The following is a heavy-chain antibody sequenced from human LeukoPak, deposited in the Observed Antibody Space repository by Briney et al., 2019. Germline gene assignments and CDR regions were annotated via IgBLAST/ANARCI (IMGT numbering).Heavy chain of an antibody. CDR2: INPSGGST. V-gene: IGHV1-46*03. D-gene: IGHD3-22*01. Sequence: ASVKVSCKASGYTFTSYYMHWVRQAPGQGLEWMGIINPSGGSTSYAQKFQGRVTMTRDTSTSTVYMELSSLRSEETAVYYCARAIYDSSGYYYAFDIWGQGTMVSVSS. J-gene: IGHJ3*02. CDR1: GYTFTSYY. CDR3: ARAIYDSSGYYYAFDI.